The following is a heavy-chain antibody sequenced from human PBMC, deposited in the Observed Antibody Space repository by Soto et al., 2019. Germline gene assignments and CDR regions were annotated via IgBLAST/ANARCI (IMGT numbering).Heavy chain of an antibody. CDR3: ARAIGPTLFDY. D-gene: IGHD3-22*01. CDR2: IGTAGDT. CDR1: GFTFSSYD. Sequence: PGGSLRLSCSASGFTFSSYDMHWVRQGPGKGLEWVSAIGTAGDTNYAGSVKGRFTIPRESAKNSLYLQMNSLRAGDTAIYFCARAIGPTLFDYWGQGTLVTVSS. V-gene: IGHV3-13*04. J-gene: IGHJ4*02.